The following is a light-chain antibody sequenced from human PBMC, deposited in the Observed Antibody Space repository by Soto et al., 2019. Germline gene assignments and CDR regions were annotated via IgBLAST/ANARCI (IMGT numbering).Light chain of an antibody. Sequence: EIVLTQSPGSLSLSPGDRATLSCRASQSVGGNVAWYQQIPGQPPKLLIFGASSRATGIADKFSGSGSGTDFTLTINSLEPEDFAVYYCQQRSNWPRITFGQGTRLEIK. CDR2: GAS. V-gene: IGKV3-11*01. CDR1: QSVGGN. CDR3: QQRSNWPRIT. J-gene: IGKJ5*01.